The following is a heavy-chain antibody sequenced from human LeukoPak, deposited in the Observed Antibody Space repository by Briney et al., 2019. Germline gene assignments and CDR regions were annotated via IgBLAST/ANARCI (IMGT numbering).Heavy chain of an antibody. Sequence: SETLSLTCAVSGGSIDSSSYYWGWIRQPPGKGLEWIGSIFRTGSTYYSASLKSRVSISVDTSKNHIALKQTSVTAADTAVYFCARRVGFYGSGSLNYFDPWGQGILVSVS. CDR1: GGSIDSSSYY. D-gene: IGHD3-10*01. CDR2: IFRTGST. J-gene: IGHJ5*01. V-gene: IGHV4-39*02. CDR3: ARRVGFYGSGSLNYFDP.